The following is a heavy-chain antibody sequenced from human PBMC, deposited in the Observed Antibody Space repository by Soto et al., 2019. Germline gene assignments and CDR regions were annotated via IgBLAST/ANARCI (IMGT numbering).Heavy chain of an antibody. CDR2: ISYDGSNK. D-gene: IGHD2-2*01. CDR1: GFTFSSYG. Sequence: GGSLRLSCAASGFTFSSYGMHWVRQAPGKGLEWVAVISYDGSNKYYADSVKGRFTISRDNSKNTLYLQMNSLRAEDTAVYYCAKDLTSYQLEDFDIWGQGTMVTVSS. J-gene: IGHJ3*02. CDR3: AKDLTSYQLEDFDI. V-gene: IGHV3-30*18.